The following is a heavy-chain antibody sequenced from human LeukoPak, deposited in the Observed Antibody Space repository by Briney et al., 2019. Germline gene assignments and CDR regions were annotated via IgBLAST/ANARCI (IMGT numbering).Heavy chain of an antibody. CDR2: IRSKANSYAT. CDR1: GFTFSGSA. CDR3: TGTMVVNGPFDY. Sequence: PGGSLRLSCAASGFTFSGSAMHWVRQASGKGLEWVGRIRSKANSYATAYAASVEGRFTISRDDSKNTAYLQMNSLKTEDTAVYYCTGTMVVNGPFDYWGQGTLVTVSS. J-gene: IGHJ4*02. V-gene: IGHV3-73*01. D-gene: IGHD4-23*01.